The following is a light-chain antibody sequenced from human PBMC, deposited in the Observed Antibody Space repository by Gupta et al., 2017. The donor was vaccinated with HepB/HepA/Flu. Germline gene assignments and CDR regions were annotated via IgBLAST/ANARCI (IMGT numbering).Light chain of an antibody. CDR2: DDS. V-gene: IGLV3-21*03. CDR3: QVWDSSSDHVV. J-gene: IGLJ2*01. Sequence: GKTARITCGGNNIGSKSVHWYQQKPGQAPVLVVYDDSDRSSGIPERFSGSDSGTTATLTISRVKAGDEDDYYCQVWDSSSDHVVFGGGTKLTVL. CDR1: NIGSKS.